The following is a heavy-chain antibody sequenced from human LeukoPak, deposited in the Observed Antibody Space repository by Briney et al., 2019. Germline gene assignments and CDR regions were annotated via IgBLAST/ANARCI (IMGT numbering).Heavy chain of an antibody. CDR1: GGTFSSYA. D-gene: IGHD3-10*01. J-gene: IGHJ4*02. CDR3: ARIPFGGTYEYYFDY. CDR2: IIPIFGTA. Sequence: GASVKVSCKASGGTFSSYAISWVRQAPGQGLEWMGRIIPIFGTANYAQKFQGRVTITTDESTSTAYMELSSLRSEDTAVYYCARIPFGGTYEYYFDYWGQGTLVTVSS. V-gene: IGHV1-69*05.